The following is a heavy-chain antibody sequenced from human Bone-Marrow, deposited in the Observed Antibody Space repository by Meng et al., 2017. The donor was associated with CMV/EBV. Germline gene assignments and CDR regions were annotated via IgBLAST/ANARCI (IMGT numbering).Heavy chain of an antibody. J-gene: IGHJ5*02. Sequence: GGSLRLSCAASGFTFDDYAMHWVRQAPGKGLEWVSGISWNSGSIGYADSVKGRFTISRDNAKNSLYLQMNSLRAEDTAVYYCARGLRPGLNWFDPWGQGTLVTVSS. D-gene: IGHD2-8*02. V-gene: IGHV3-9*01. CDR3: ARGLRPGLNWFDP. CDR2: ISWNSGSI. CDR1: GFTFDDYA.